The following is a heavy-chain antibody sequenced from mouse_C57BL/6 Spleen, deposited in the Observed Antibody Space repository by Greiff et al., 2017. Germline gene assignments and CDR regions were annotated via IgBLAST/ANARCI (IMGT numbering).Heavy chain of an antibody. J-gene: IGHJ4*01. CDR1: GYTFTSYW. Sequence: QVQLQQPGTELVKPGASVKLSCKASGYTFTSYWMHWVKQRPGQGLEWIGNINPSNGGTNYNEKFKSKATLTVDKSSSTAYMQLSSLTSEDSAVYFCARYNYYYGSSYGGYAMDYWGQGTSVTVSS. CDR2: INPSNGGT. D-gene: IGHD1-1*01. CDR3: ARYNYYYGSSYGGYAMDY. V-gene: IGHV1-53*01.